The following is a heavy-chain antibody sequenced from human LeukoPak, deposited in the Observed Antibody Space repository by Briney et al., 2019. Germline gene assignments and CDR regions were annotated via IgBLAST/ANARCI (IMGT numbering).Heavy chain of an antibody. CDR2: IWYDGSNK. J-gene: IGHJ6*03. CDR3: ARDRSSPYYYMDV. V-gene: IGHV3-33*01. Sequence: GGSLRLSCAASGFTFSSYGMHWVRQAPGKGLEWVAVIWYDGSNKYYADSVKGRFTISRDNSKNTLYLQMNSLRAEDTAVYYCARDRSSPYYYMDVWGKGTTVNVSS. D-gene: IGHD6-13*01. CDR1: GFTFSSYG.